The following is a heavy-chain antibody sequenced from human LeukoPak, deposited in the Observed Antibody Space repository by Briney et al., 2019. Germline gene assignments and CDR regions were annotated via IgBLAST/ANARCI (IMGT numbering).Heavy chain of an antibody. CDR3: ANEAGSSGWFDY. CDR2: ISYDGSNK. V-gene: IGHV3-30*18. CDR1: GFTFSSYG. J-gene: IGHJ4*02. Sequence: VGGLRLSCAASGFTFSSYGMHCVRQAPGRGGEWVAVISYDGSNKYYADSVKGRYTRSRNNSNNTLYLQVNTLSAEGTAVYYCANEAGSSGWFDYWGQGTLVTVSS. D-gene: IGHD6-19*01.